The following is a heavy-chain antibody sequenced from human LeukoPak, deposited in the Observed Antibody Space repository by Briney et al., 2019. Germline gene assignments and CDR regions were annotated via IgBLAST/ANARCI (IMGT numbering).Heavy chain of an antibody. CDR3: ARGGSRWVAATLNYYYYYMDV. J-gene: IGHJ6*03. D-gene: IGHD2-15*01. Sequence: ASVKVSCKASGYTFTGYYMHWVRQAPGQGLEWMGWINPNSGGTNYAQKFQGRVTMTRDTSISTAYMELSRLRSDDTAVYYCARGGSRWVAATLNYYYYYMDVWGKGTTVTVSS. CDR1: GYTFTGYY. V-gene: IGHV1-2*02. CDR2: INPNSGGT.